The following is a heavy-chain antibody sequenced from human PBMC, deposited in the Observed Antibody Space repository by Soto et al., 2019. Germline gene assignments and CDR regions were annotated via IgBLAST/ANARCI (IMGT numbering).Heavy chain of an antibody. J-gene: IGHJ3*01. CDR1: GFTFYNYA. CDR2: ISGGGDGT. CDR3: AKKGLGSLATYCTTGDCHYAFDV. D-gene: IGHD2-8*01. V-gene: IGHV3-23*01. Sequence: EVHLLESGGGLVRPGGSLRLSCAASGFTFYNYAMNWVRQAPGKGLEWVSTISGGGDGTYYADSVKGRFTISRDNSRNTVYLQMIRLRAEDTAVYYCAKKGLGSLATYCTTGDCHYAFDVWGQGTLVTVSS.